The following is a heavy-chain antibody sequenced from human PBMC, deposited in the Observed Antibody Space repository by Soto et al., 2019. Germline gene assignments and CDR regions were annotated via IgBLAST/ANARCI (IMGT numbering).Heavy chain of an antibody. Sequence: QVLLVQSGAEVKKPGSSVKISCKASGGSFGKSAINWVRQTPGQGLEWLGGFIPVYRTLNYAQKFQGRVTITADESTGTAYMTLNSLASNDTAVYYCATGVIWIGYFTVDSWGQGTRVTVSS. J-gene: IGHJ4*02. CDR1: GGSFGKSA. CDR3: ATGVIWIGYFTVDS. V-gene: IGHV1-69*01. D-gene: IGHD3-3*01. CDR2: FIPVYRTL.